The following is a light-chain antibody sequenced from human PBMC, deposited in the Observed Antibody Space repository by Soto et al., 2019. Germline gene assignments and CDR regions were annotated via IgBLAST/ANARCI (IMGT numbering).Light chain of an antibody. CDR3: SSYAGSNTPYV. CDR2: EVS. J-gene: IGLJ1*01. CDR1: SSDVGGYNY. V-gene: IGLV2-8*01. Sequence: QSALTQPPSASGSPGQSVTISCTGTSSDVGGYNYVSWYQQHPGKAPKLMIYEVSKRPSGVPDRFSGSKSGNTASLTVSGLQAEDEDDYYCSSYAGSNTPYVFGTGTKLTVL.